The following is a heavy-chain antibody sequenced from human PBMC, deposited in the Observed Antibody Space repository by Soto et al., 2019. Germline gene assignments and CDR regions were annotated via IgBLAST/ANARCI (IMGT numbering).Heavy chain of an antibody. Sequence: SETLSLTCTVSGGSTSSYYWSWIRQPPGKGLEWIGYIYYSGSTNYNPSLKSRVTISVDTSKNQFSLKLSSVTAADTAVYYCARYASDWYFDLWGRGTLVTVSS. V-gene: IGHV4-59*08. CDR2: IYYSGST. J-gene: IGHJ2*01. CDR1: GGSTSSYY. CDR3: ARYASDWYFDL.